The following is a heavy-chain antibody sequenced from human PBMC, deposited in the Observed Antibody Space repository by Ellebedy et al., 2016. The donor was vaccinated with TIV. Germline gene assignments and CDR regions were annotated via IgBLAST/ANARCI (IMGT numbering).Heavy chain of an antibody. J-gene: IGHJ4*02. V-gene: IGHV4-39*07. CDR2: IYYSGAT. CDR1: GGSISNSDYY. CDR3: ARSGPFLEWLTFDY. D-gene: IGHD3-3*02. Sequence: MPSETLSLTCTASGGSISNSDYYWNWIRQPPGKGLEWIGSIYYSGATYYNPSRKSRATISVDTSKNKFSLKVGSVTAADTAVYYCARSGPFLEWLTFDYWGQGTLVTVSS.